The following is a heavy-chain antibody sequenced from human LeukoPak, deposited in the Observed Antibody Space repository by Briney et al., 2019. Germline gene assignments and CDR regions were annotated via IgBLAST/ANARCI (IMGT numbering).Heavy chain of an antibody. Sequence: PETLSLTCAVYGGSFSGYCWSWIRQPPGKGLEWIGEINHSGSTNYNPSLKSRVTISVDTSKNQFSLKLSSVTAADTAVYYCARPVGQSAFDIWGQGTMVTVSS. V-gene: IGHV4-34*01. J-gene: IGHJ3*02. CDR1: GGSFSGYC. CDR3: ARPVGQSAFDI. CDR2: INHSGST. D-gene: IGHD3-16*01.